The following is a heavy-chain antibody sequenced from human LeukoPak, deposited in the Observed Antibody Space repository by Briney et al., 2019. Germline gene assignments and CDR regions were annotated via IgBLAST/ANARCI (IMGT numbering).Heavy chain of an antibody. V-gene: IGHV1-18*01. CDR3: ARIKYGSGSYYDAFDI. CDR2: ISAYNGNT. D-gene: IGHD3-10*01. J-gene: IGHJ3*02. Sequence: ASVKVSCKASGYTFTSYGISWVRQAPGQGLEWMGWISAYNGNTNYAQKLQGRVTMTTDTSTSTAYMELRSLRSDDTAVYYCARIKYGSGSYYDAFDIWGQGTMVTVSS. CDR1: GYTFTSYG.